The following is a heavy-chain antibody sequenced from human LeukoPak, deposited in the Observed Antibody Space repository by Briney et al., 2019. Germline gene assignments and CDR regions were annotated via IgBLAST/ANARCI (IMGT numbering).Heavy chain of an antibody. J-gene: IGHJ4*02. CDR2: IHTSGST. Sequence: SETLSLTCTVSGGSISSFYWSWIRQSAGKGLEWIGRIHTSGSTNYNPSLQSRLTMSLDTSKNQFSLKLASVTAADTAVYYCARDHRSGMTTVSTGFDYWGQGTLVTVSS. V-gene: IGHV4-4*07. CDR1: GGSISSFY. CDR3: ARDHRSGMTTVSTGFDY. D-gene: IGHD4-17*01.